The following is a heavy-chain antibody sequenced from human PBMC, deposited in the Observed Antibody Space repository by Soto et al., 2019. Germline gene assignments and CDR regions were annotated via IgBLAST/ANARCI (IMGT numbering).Heavy chain of an antibody. CDR1: GYTFTNYA. Sequence: QVQLVQSGAEVKKPGASVKVSCKASGYTFTNYAISWVRQAPGQGLEWMGWISAYNGNTNYAQKLQGRVTMTTDTSTRSASMELRSLRSDDTAVYYCARAWFGDFVYYFDYWGQGTLVTVSS. CDR3: ARAWFGDFVYYFDY. CDR2: ISAYNGNT. J-gene: IGHJ4*02. D-gene: IGHD3-10*01. V-gene: IGHV1-18*01.